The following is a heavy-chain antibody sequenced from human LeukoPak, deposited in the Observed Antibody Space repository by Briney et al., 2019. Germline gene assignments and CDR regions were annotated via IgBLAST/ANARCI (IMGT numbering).Heavy chain of an antibody. D-gene: IGHD4-17*01. CDR1: GYTFTGYY. CDR3: AREAEGYGDYEHFQH. CDR2: INPNSGGT. V-gene: IGHV1-2*04. Sequence: ASVKVSCKASGYTFTGYYMHWVRQAPGQGLEWMGWINPNSGGTNYAQKFQGWVTMTRDTSISTAYMELSRLRSDDTAVYYCAREAEGYGDYEHFQHWGQGTLVTVSS. J-gene: IGHJ1*01.